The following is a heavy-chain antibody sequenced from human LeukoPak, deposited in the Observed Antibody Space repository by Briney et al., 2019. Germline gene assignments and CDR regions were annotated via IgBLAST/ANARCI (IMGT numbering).Heavy chain of an antibody. CDR2: MNPNRGNT. CDR1: GYTFTSYD. D-gene: IGHD2-2*01. CDR3: ARGSDQLLTYYYYMDV. Sequence: GASVKVSCKASGYTFTSYDITWVRQATGQGLEWMGWMNPNRGNTGYAQKFQGRVTMTRNTSISTAYMELSSLRSEDTAVYYCARGSDQLLTYYYYMDVWGKGTTVTVSS. V-gene: IGHV1-8*01. J-gene: IGHJ6*03.